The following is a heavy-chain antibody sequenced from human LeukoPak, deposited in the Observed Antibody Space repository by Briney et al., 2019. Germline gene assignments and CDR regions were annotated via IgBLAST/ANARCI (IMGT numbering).Heavy chain of an antibody. V-gene: IGHV4-39*07. CDR2: IYYSGST. CDR3: ARATVTRDLDY. J-gene: IGHJ4*02. Sequence: SETLSLTCTVSGGSISSSSYYWGWIRQPPGKGLEWIGSIYYSGSTYYNPSLKSRVTISVDTSKNQFSLKLSSVTAADTAVYYCARATVTRDLDYWGQGTVVTVSS. CDR1: GGSISSSSYY. D-gene: IGHD4-17*01.